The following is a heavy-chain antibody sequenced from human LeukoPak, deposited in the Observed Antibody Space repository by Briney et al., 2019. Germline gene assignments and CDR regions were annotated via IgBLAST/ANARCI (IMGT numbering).Heavy chain of an antibody. J-gene: IGHJ4*02. V-gene: IGHV5-51*01. D-gene: IGHD2/OR15-2a*01. CDR1: GYSFTTYW. CDR2: VYPYYSDT. Sequence: GESLKISCKGSGYSFTTYWIGWVRQIPAKGLEWMGIVYPYYSDTTYSPSFQGQRTLLADTSISTAYLQWSSLKASDTAIYYCARLYYNSNEGFDYWGQGTLVTVSS. CDR3: ARLYYNSNEGFDY.